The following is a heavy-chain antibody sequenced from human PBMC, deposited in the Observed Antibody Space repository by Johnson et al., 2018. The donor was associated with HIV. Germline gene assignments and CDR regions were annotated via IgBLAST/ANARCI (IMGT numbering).Heavy chain of an antibody. Sequence: VQLVESGGGLVKPGGSLRLSCAASGFTFSSYWMSWVRQAPGKGLEWVSAISGSGGSTYYADSVKGRFTISRDNAKNSLYLQMNSLRAEDTAVYYCARDQGSGWPTNAFDIWGRGTRVTVSS. CDR1: GFTFSSYW. V-gene: IGHV3-23*04. CDR3: ARDQGSGWPTNAFDI. J-gene: IGHJ3*02. CDR2: ISGSGGST. D-gene: IGHD6-19*01.